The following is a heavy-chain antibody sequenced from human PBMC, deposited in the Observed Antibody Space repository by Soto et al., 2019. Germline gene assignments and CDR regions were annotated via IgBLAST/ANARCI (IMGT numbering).Heavy chain of an antibody. CDR1: GYTFTSYG. D-gene: IGHD5-12*01. Sequence: QVQLVQSGAEVKKPGGSVKVSCKASGYTFTSYGISWVRQAPGQGLEWMGWISAYNGNTNYAQRLPGRVTMTTDTSTSTLYMELRSLRSDDTAVYYCARNVRGHYSYYGMDVWGQGTTVTVSS. J-gene: IGHJ6*02. V-gene: IGHV1-18*01. CDR2: ISAYNGNT. CDR3: ARNVRGHYSYYGMDV.